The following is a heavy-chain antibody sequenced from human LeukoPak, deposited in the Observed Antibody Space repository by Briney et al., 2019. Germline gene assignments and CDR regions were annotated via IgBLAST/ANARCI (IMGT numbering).Heavy chain of an antibody. V-gene: IGHV1-8*01. CDR1: GYTFTIYD. J-gene: IGHJ4*02. D-gene: IGHD6-6*01. CDR2: MNPNTGNT. Sequence: EASVKVSCKASGYTFTIYDINWVRQATGQGLEWMGWMNPNTGNTGSAQKFQGRVTMTRDTSISTAYVELSSLRSEDTAVYYCARAAAPNSALIVVRRFFDYWGRGTLVTVSS. CDR3: ARAAAPNSALIVVRRFFDY.